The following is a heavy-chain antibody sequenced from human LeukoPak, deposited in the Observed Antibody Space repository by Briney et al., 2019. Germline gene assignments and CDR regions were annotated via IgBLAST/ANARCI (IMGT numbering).Heavy chain of an antibody. CDR2: ISKNGGDT. J-gene: IGHJ4*02. D-gene: IGHD2-2*01. CDR3: ARVVGGGNFDY. V-gene: IGHV3-64*02. CDR1: GFTFSSYW. Sequence: GGSLRLSCAASGFTFSSYWMSWVRQAPGKGLEYVSAISKNGGDTYYADSVKGRFTISRDNSKNTLYLQMGSLRAEDMAVYYCARVVGGGNFDYWGQGTLVTVSP.